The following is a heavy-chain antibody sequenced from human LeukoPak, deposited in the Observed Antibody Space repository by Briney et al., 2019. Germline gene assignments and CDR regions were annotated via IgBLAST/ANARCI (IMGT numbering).Heavy chain of an antibody. CDR1: GFTFGDHS. CDR3: TREIRYFDWFQADY. V-gene: IGHV3-49*03. J-gene: IGHJ4*02. D-gene: IGHD3-9*01. CDR2: IRSKAYGGTA. Sequence: PGGSLRLSCTASGFTFGDHSVSWFRQAPGKGLEWVGFIRSKAYGGTAEYAASVKGRFTISRDDSKGVAYLQMDSLKTEDTAVYYCTREIRYFDWFQADYWGQGTLVTVSS.